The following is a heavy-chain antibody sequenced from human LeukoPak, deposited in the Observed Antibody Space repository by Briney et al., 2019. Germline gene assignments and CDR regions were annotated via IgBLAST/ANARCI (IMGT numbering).Heavy chain of an antibody. CDR1: GFTFSSYS. D-gene: IGHD6-19*01. J-gene: IGHJ4*02. Sequence: GGSLRLSCAASGFTFSSYSMNWVRQAPGKGLEWVAVISYDGSNKYYADSVKGRFTISRDNSKNTLYLQMNSLRAEDTAVYYCARDPGGGFKQWLALDYWGQGTLVTVSS. CDR2: ISYDGSNK. CDR3: ARDPGGGFKQWLALDY. V-gene: IGHV3-30*03.